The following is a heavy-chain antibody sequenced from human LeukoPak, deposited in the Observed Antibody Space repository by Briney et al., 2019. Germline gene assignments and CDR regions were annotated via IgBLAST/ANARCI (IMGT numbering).Heavy chain of an antibody. CDR1: GFTFSSYA. CDR3: ARYPLGSPTYYFDY. V-gene: IGHV3-30*04. Sequence: GGSLRLSCAASGFTFSSYAMHWVRQAPGKGLEWVAVISYDGSNKYYADSVKGRFTISRDNSKNTLYLQMNSLRAEDTAVYYCARYPLGSPTYYFDYWGQGTLVTVSS. J-gene: IGHJ4*02. D-gene: IGHD7-27*01. CDR2: ISYDGSNK.